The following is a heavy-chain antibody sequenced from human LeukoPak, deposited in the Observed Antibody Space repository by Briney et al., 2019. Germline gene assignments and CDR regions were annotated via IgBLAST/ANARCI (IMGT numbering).Heavy chain of an antibody. CDR1: GGSISSYY. Sequence: PSETLSLTCTVSGGSISSYYWSWIRQPPGKGLEWIGYIYYSGSTNYNPPLKSRVTISVDTSKNQFSLKLSSVTAADTAVYYCARVGGYSYAFDYWGQGTLVTVSS. V-gene: IGHV4-59*08. D-gene: IGHD5-18*01. J-gene: IGHJ4*02. CDR3: ARVGGYSYAFDY. CDR2: IYYSGST.